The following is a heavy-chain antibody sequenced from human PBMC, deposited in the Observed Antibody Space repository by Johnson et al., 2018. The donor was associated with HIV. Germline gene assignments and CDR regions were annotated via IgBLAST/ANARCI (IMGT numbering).Heavy chain of an antibody. CDR3: YCTDHFGAGSESKGTFDA. V-gene: IGHV3-15*01. J-gene: IGHJ3*01. CDR2: VKSKTDDGTT. CDR1: GFTFSNAW. Sequence: VKSGGSLRVSCAASGFTFSNAWMSWVRQAPGKGLEWVGRVKSKTDDGTTDYAAPVNGRFTISRDDSKNTLYLQMTSLRQDDTAVYSCYCTDHFGAGSESKGTFDAWGQGTMVTVSS. D-gene: IGHD3-10*01.